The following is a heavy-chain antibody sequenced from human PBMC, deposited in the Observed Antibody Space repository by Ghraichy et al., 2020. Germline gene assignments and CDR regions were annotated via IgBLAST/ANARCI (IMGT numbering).Heavy chain of an antibody. CDR3: ARDGYIYAEGDAFDI. J-gene: IGHJ3*02. V-gene: IGHV4-59*01. CDR1: GGSISTYY. D-gene: IGHD5-18*01. CDR2: IYYSGSS. Sequence: ESLNISCTVSGGSISTYYWSWIRQPPGKGLEWIGYIYYSGSSNYNPSLKSRVTTSVDASKNQFSLKLSPVTAADTAVYYCARDGYIYAEGDAFDIWGQGTMVTVSS.